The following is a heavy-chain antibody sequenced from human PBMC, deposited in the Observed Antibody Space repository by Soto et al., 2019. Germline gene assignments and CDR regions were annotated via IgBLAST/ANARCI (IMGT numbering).Heavy chain of an antibody. V-gene: IGHV4-39*01. J-gene: IGHJ5*01. CDR3: ACLIEMATNWFDS. Sequence: SETLSLTCTVSGGSISSSSYYWGWIRQPPGKGLEWIGSIYYSGSTYYNPSLKSRVTISVDTSKNQFSLKLSSVTAADTAVYYCACLIEMATNWFDSWCQGTLVSGSS. CDR1: GGSISSSSYY. D-gene: IGHD5-12*01. CDR2: IYYSGST.